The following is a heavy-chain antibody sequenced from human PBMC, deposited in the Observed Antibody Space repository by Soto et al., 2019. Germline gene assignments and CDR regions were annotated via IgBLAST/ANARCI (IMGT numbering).Heavy chain of an antibody. CDR1: GYTFSGFY. CDR2: INPNSGGT. V-gene: IGHV1-2*02. CDR3: AKSPNYYDSSGYQNFDY. Sequence: ASVKVSCKASGYTFSGFYMHWVRQAPGQGLEWMGWINPNSGGTKSAEKFQGRVTMTRDTSISTAYMELSRLTSDDTAVYYCAKSPNYYDSSGYQNFDYWGQGTLVTVSS. D-gene: IGHD3-22*01. J-gene: IGHJ4*02.